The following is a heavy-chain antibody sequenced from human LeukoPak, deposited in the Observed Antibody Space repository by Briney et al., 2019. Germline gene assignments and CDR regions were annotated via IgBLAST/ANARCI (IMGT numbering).Heavy chain of an antibody. J-gene: IGHJ4*02. Sequence: GGSLRLSCAASGSTFSSYAMSWVRQAPGKGLEWVSAISGSGGSTYYADSVKGRFTISRDNSKNTLYLQMNSLRAEDTAVYYCAKCDAYYYGSGSYYADYWGQGTLVTVSS. CDR3: AKCDAYYYGSGSYYADY. D-gene: IGHD3-10*01. CDR1: GSTFSSYA. V-gene: IGHV3-23*01. CDR2: ISGSGGST.